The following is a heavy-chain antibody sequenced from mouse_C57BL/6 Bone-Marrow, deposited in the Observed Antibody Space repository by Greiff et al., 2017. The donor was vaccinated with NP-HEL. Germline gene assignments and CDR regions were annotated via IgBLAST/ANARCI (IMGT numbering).Heavy chain of an antibody. CDR2: IYPRSGNT. CDR3: ARSWDGSFAY. D-gene: IGHD4-1*01. Sequence: VKLQESGAELARPGASVKLSCKASGYTFTSYGISWVKQRTGQGLEWIGEIYPRSGNTYYNEKFKGKATLTADKSSSTAYMELRSLTSEDSAVYFCARSWDGSFAYWGQGTLVTVSA. V-gene: IGHV1-81*01. CDR1: GYTFTSYG. J-gene: IGHJ3*01.